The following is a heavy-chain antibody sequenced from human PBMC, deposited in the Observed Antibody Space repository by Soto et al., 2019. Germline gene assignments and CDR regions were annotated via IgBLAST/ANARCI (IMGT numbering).Heavy chain of an antibody. V-gene: IGHV3-7*05. CDR1: GFSFSSYW. D-gene: IGHD1-26*01. Sequence: GGSLRLSCAASGFSFSSYWMTWVRQAPGAGLEWLANMNQDGTEKYHVDSVKGRFIISRDNAENSLFLEVSNLRADDTAIYYSVRDILARGSFLYFDYWGQGTLVNVSS. J-gene: IGHJ4*02. CDR2: MNQDGTEK. CDR3: VRDILARGSFLYFDY.